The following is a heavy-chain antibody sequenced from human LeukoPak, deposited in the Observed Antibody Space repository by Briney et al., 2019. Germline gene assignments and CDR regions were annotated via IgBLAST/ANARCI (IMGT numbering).Heavy chain of an antibody. Sequence: AASVKVSCKASGGTFSSYAISWVRQAPGQGLEWMGWISAYNGNTAYAQKLQGRATVTTDTSTSTAYMELRSLRSDDTAVYYCAREDVVVPTATSFYYYMDVWGKGTTVTVSS. CDR3: AREDVVVPTATSFYYYMDV. CDR2: ISAYNGNT. CDR1: GGTFSSYA. V-gene: IGHV1-18*01. D-gene: IGHD2-15*01. J-gene: IGHJ6*03.